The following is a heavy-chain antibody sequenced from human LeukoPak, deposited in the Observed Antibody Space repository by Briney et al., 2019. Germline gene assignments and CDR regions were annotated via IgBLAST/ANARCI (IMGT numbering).Heavy chain of an antibody. Sequence: GASVKVSCKASRYTFTSYAISWVRQAPGQGLEWMGWISAYNGNTNYAPKLQGRVTMTADTSTSTAYMELRSLRSDDTAVYYCAKNYDSGGYYGYFQHWGQGTLVTVSS. CDR1: RYTFTSYA. CDR3: AKNYDSGGYYGYFQH. V-gene: IGHV1-18*01. CDR2: ISAYNGNT. J-gene: IGHJ1*01. D-gene: IGHD3-22*01.